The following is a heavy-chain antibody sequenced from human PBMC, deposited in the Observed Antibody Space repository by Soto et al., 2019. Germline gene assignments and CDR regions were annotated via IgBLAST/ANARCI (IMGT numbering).Heavy chain of an antibody. V-gene: IGHV3-23*01. CDR3: ARRGSGSYYDY. CDR2: ISGSGGST. CDR1: GFTFSSYA. D-gene: IGHD1-26*01. J-gene: IGHJ4*02. Sequence: EVQLLESGGGLVQPGGSLRLSCVASGFTFSSYAMRWVRQAPVKGLEWVSGISGSGGSTYYADSVKVRFTISRDNSKNPLYLQMTSLRAEDTAVYYCARRGSGSYYDYWGQGTLVTVSS.